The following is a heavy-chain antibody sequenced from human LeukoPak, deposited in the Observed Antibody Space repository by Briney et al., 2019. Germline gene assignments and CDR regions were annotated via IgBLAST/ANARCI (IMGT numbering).Heavy chain of an antibody. CDR1: GGTFSSYA. CDR2: IIPMFGTA. CDR3: ARENRYCSGGSCYSVASDDAFDI. D-gene: IGHD2-15*01. Sequence: ASVKVSCKASGGTFSSYAISWVRQAPGQGLEWMGGIIPMFGTANYAQKLQGRVTITAEKSTNTVYMELRSLRSDDTAVYYCARENRYCSGGSCYSVASDDAFDIWGQGTMVTVSS. V-gene: IGHV1-69*06. J-gene: IGHJ3*02.